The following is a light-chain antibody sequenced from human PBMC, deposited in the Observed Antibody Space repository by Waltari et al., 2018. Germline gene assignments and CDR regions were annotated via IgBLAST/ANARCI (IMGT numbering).Light chain of an antibody. CDR2: DVS. CDR1: SSDIGDSNY. J-gene: IGLJ1*01. CDR3: SSFTTTNARYI. V-gene: IGLV2-14*03. Sequence: QSALTQPASVSGSPGQSISISCTGTSSDIGDSNYVAWFQQHPGKVPTLLLYDVSKRPPGVSDRVSGSKSGNTASLTISGLQTEDTADYYCSSFTTTNARYIFGSGTEVTVL.